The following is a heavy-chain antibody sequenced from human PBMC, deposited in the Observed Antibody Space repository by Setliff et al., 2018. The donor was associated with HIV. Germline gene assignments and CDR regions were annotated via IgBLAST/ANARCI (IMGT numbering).Heavy chain of an antibody. CDR2: INPNSGGT. J-gene: IGHJ6*02. Sequence: ASVKVSCKASGYTFTGYYMHWVRQAPGHGLEWMGWINPNSGGTNYAQKFQGRVTMTRDTSISTAYMELSRLRSDDTAVYYCARVPYLEQLTYYYYYGMDVWGQGTTVTVSS. D-gene: IGHD6-13*01. CDR1: GYTFTGYY. CDR3: ARVPYLEQLTYYYYYGMDV. V-gene: IGHV1-2*02.